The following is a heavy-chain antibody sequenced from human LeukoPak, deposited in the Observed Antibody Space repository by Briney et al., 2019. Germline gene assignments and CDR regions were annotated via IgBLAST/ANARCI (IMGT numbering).Heavy chain of an antibody. CDR1: GFTFSSYA. J-gene: IGHJ4*02. D-gene: IGHD5-24*01. V-gene: IGHV3-9*01. CDR2: ISWNSGSI. CDR3: ARGDGYNSDIDY. Sequence: GGSLRLSCAASGFTFSSYAMSWVRQAPGKGLEWVSGISWNSGSIGYADSVKGRFTISRDNAKNSLYLQMNSLRAEDTALYYCARGDGYNSDIDYWGQGTLVTVSS.